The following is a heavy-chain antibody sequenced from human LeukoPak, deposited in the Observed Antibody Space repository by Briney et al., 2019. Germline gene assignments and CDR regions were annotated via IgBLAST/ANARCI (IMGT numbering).Heavy chain of an antibody. Sequence: SETLSLTCTVSGGSISSSSYYWGWIRQPPGKGLEWIGSIYYSGSTYYNPSLKSRVTISVDTSKIQFSLKLSSVTAADTAVYYCARSSYYYDSSGYYLSGWFDPWGQGTLVTVSS. J-gene: IGHJ5*02. CDR1: GGSISSSSYY. V-gene: IGHV4-39*01. CDR2: IYYSGST. D-gene: IGHD3-22*01. CDR3: ARSSYYYDSSGYYLSGWFDP.